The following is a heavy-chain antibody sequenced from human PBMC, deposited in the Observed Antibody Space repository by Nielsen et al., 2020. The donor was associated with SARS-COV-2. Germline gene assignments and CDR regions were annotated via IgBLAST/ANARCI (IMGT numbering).Heavy chain of an antibody. J-gene: IGHJ6*02. D-gene: IGHD2-21*02. CDR2: LTGDSGRV. CDR3: ARDVRPGVTSWFESAMDV. Sequence: SLKISCAASGFTFLDYAMYWVRQPPGKGLEWVASLTGDSGRVAYADSVKGRFTISRDNAKNSLFLQMNSLRVDDTAFYFCARDVRPGVTSWFESAMDVWGLGIAVTV. CDR1: GFTFLDYA. V-gene: IGHV3-9*01.